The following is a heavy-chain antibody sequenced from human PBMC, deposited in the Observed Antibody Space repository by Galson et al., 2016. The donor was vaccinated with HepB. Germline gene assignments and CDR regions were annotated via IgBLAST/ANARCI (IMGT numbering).Heavy chain of an antibody. J-gene: IGHJ3*02. CDR2: ISSSTSTI. D-gene: IGHD3-22*01. CDR1: GFTFSSYS. CDR3: ARDQYYYDSTPNPAFDI. V-gene: IGHV3-48*02. Sequence: SLRLSCAASGFTFSSYSMNWVRQAPGKGLEWVSYISSSTSTIYYADSVKGRFTISRDNAKNSLYLQMNSLRDEDTAVYYCARDQYYYDSTPNPAFDIWGQGTMVTVSS.